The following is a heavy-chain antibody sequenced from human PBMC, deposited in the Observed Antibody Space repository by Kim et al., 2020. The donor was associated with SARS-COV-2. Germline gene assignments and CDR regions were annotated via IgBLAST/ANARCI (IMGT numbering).Heavy chain of an antibody. CDR3: ARGPMLRGVPGY. D-gene: IGHD3-10*01. CDR2: ISHDGTDN. Sequence: GGSLRLSCAASGFTFRSYTMYWVRQAPGKGLEWVAVISHDGTDNYYADSVKGRFTISRDNSKNTLYLQMNSLRAEDTAVYYCARGPMLRGVPGYWGQGT. J-gene: IGHJ4*02. CDR1: GFTFRSYT. V-gene: IGHV3-30*04.